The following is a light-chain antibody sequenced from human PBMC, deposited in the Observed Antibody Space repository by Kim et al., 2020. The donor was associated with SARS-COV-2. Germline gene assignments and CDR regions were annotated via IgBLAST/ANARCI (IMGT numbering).Light chain of an antibody. CDR3: QAWDSGVV. CDR1: LGVKY. J-gene: IGLJ2*01. V-gene: IGLV3-1*01. CDR2: QDN. Sequence: LGVKYACWYQQKPGQSPVLVIYQDNKRPSGIPERFSGSNSGNTATLTISGTQAMDEADYYCQAWDSGVVFGGGTKVTVL.